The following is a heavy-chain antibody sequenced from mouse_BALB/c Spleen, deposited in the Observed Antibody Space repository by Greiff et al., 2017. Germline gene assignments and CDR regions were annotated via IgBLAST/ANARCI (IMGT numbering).Heavy chain of an antibody. J-gene: IGHJ1*01. D-gene: IGHD1-1*01. CDR2: INPYNDGT. V-gene: IGHV1-14*01. CDR3: ARRPSYYGSSYGYFDV. CDR1: GYTFTSYV. Sequence: EVKLLESGPELVKPGASVKMSCKASGYTFTSYVMHWVKQKPGQGLEWIGYINPYNDGTKYNEKFKGKATLTSDKSSSTAYMELSSLTSEDSAVYYCARRPSYYGSSYGYFDVWGAGTTVTVSS.